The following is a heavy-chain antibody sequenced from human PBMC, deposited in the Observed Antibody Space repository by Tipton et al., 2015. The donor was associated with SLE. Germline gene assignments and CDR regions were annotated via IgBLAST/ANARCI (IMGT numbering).Heavy chain of an antibody. CDR3: ARGFGRGSADSCYDY. CDR2: INHSVST. Sequence: TLSLTCAVYGASFSGYYWSWISQTPRKGLERIGEINHSVSTNYNPSLKSRVTISVDTSKNQFTRKLSSVTAADTAVYYCARGFGRGSADSCYDYWGQGARGSVSS. D-gene: IGHD1-26*01. V-gene: IGHV4-34*01. CDR1: GASFSGYY. J-gene: IGHJ4*02.